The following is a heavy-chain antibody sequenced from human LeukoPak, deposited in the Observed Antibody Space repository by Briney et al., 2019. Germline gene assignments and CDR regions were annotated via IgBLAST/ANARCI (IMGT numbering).Heavy chain of an antibody. CDR1: KFTFKNYG. CDR2: IWYDGSNK. D-gene: IGHD6-25*01. CDR3: TRDAAASFDY. J-gene: IGHJ4*02. Sequence: GGSLRLSCAASKFTFKNYGMHWVRQAPGKGLEWVGVIWYDGSNKYYADSVRGRFTISRDNSKNMLYLQMDSLRVEDTAVYYCTRDAAASFDYWGQGTLVTVSS. V-gene: IGHV3-33*01.